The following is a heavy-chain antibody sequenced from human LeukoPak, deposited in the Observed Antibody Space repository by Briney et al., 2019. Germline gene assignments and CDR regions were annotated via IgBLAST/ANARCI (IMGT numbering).Heavy chain of an antibody. D-gene: IGHD1-26*01. J-gene: IGHJ3*02. Sequence: GASVKLSCTASGYTFTGYYMHWVRPAPAQGLEWMGWINPNSGGTNYAQKFQGRVTMTRDTSISTAYMELSRLRSDDTAVYYCAGSWSNDAFDIWGQGTMVTVSS. CDR2: INPNSGGT. CDR1: GYTFTGYY. V-gene: IGHV1-2*02. CDR3: AGSWSNDAFDI.